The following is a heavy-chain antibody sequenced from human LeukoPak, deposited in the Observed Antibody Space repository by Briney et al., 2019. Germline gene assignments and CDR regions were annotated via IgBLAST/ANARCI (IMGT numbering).Heavy chain of an antibody. Sequence: SETLSLTCAVYGGSFSGYYWSWIRQPPGKGLEWIGEINHSGSTNYNPSLKSLVTISVDTSKNQFSLKLSSVTAADTAVYYCARVVVTAIPYYFDYWGQGTLVTVSS. CDR1: GGSFSGYY. CDR3: ARVVVTAIPYYFDY. J-gene: IGHJ4*02. D-gene: IGHD2-21*02. V-gene: IGHV4-34*01. CDR2: INHSGST.